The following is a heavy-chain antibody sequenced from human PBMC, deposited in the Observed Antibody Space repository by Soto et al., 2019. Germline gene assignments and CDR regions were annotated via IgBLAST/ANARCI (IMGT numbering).Heavy chain of an antibody. CDR2: IYYSGST. V-gene: IGHV4-31*03. CDR3: ARDGGYSYGEGFDY. Sequence: QVQLQESGPGLVKPSQTLSLTCTVSGGSISSGGYYWGWIRQHPGKGLEWIGYIYYSGSTYYNPSLKSRVTISVDTSKNQFSLKLSSVTAADTAVYYCARDGGYSYGEGFDYWGQGTLVTVSS. CDR1: GGSISSGGYY. D-gene: IGHD5-18*01. J-gene: IGHJ4*02.